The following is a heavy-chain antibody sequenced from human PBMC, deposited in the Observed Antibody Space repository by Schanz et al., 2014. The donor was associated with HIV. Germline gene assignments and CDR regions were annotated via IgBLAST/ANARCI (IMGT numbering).Heavy chain of an antibody. CDR2: IIPIFSTT. CDR1: GGTFSSYA. V-gene: IGHV1-69*01. CDR3: ARAGYSSSSSYYYYGMDV. J-gene: IGHJ6*02. Sequence: QVQLVQSGAEVKKPGSSVKVSCKASGGTFSSYAISWVRQAPGQGLEWMGGIIPIFSTTNYAQKFQGRVTITADESTSTAYMKLSSLRSEDTAVYYCARAGYSSSSSYYYYGMDVWGQGTTVTVSS. D-gene: IGHD6-6*01.